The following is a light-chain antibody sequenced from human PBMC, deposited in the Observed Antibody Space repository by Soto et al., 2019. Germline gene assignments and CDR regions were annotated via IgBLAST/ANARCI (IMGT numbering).Light chain of an antibody. Sequence: EIVLTQSPGTLSLSPGERATLSCRASQSLSSSYVVWYQQKPGQAPRLLIYAASGRATGIPDRFSGSGSATEYTLTISRLEPEDFEVYYCQQQGTFGQGTKLEIK. CDR1: QSLSSSY. V-gene: IGKV3-20*01. CDR2: AAS. CDR3: QQQGT. J-gene: IGKJ2*01.